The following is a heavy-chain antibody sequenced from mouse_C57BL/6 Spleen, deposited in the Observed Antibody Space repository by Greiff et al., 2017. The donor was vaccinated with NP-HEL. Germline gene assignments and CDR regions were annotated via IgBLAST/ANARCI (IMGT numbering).Heavy chain of an antibody. CDR3: ASYYYGSAFDY. Sequence: VQGVESGPELVKPGASVKISCKASGYAFSSSWMNWVKQRPGKGLEWIGRIYPGDGDTNYNGKFKGKATLTADKSSSTAYMQLSSLTSEDSAVYFCASYYYGSAFDYWGQGTTLTVSS. CDR1: GYAFSSSW. D-gene: IGHD1-1*01. J-gene: IGHJ2*01. CDR2: IYPGDGDT. V-gene: IGHV1-82*01.